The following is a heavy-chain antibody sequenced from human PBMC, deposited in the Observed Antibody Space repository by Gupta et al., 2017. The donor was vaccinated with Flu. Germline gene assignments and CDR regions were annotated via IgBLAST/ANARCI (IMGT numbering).Heavy chain of an antibody. CDR2: SDWNGGST. CDR3: AREGIAVAADAFDI. J-gene: IGHJ3*02. V-gene: IGHV3-20*01. Sequence: QAPGKGLEWVSGSDWNGGSTGYADSVKGRFTISIDNAKNSLYLQMNSLRAEDTALYHCAREGIAVAADAFDIWGQGTMVTVSS. D-gene: IGHD6-19*01.